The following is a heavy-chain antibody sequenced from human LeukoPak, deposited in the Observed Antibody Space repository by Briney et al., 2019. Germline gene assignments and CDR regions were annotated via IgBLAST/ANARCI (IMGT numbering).Heavy chain of an antibody. Sequence: GGSLRLSCAASGFTLSDDGMHWVRQAPGKGLEWVSFIRYDGTNEKYADSVKGRFTISRDISKNTLYLQMNSLRGDDTAVYYCAKDFWSGSTDYWGQGALVIVSS. CDR3: AKDFWSGSTDY. D-gene: IGHD3-3*01. CDR2: IRYDGTNE. CDR1: GFTLSDDG. V-gene: IGHV3-30*02. J-gene: IGHJ4*02.